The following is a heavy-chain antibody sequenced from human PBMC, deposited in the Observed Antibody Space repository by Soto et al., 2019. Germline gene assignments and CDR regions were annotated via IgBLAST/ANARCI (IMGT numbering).Heavy chain of an antibody. Sequence: QVQLVKSGAEVKTPGSSGRVSCKTAGRTFLISAIAWVRQAPGQGLEWLGGIIPILGTIHIAQNFQGRVNFTADRSTSTAYMDLSRLRSEDTATYFCARGKEWEQPSSQYYFDYLGQGSQVIVTS. J-gene: IGHJ4*02. V-gene: IGHV1-69*06. CDR3: ARGKEWEQPSSQYYFDY. CDR2: IIPILGTI. CDR1: GRTFLISA. D-gene: IGHD1-26*01.